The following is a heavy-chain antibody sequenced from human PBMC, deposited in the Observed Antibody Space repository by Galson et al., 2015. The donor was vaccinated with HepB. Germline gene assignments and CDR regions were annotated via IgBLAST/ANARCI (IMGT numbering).Heavy chain of an antibody. J-gene: IGHJ4*02. V-gene: IGHV3-48*01. Sequence: SLRLSCAASGFTFSSYSMNWVRQAPGKGLEWVSYISSSSSTIYYADSVKGRFTISRDNAKNSLYLQMNSLRAEDTAVYYCARGRHSSGWYAGGGGNRVEGDYWGQGTLVTVSS. CDR1: GFTFSSYS. D-gene: IGHD6-19*01. CDR3: ARGRHSSGWYAGGGGNRVEGDY. CDR2: ISSSSSTI.